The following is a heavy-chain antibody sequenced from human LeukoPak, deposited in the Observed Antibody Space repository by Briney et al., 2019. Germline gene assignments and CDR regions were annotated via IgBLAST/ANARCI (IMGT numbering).Heavy chain of an antibody. Sequence: SQTLSLTCAISGDSVSSNSAAWNWIRQSPSRGLEWLGRTYYWSKWYNDYAVSVKSRITINPDTSKNQFSLQLNSVTPEDTAVYYCAGASSGSYYPDWYFDLWGRGTLVTVSS. J-gene: IGHJ2*01. CDR1: GDSVSSNSAA. D-gene: IGHD1-26*01. CDR2: TYYWSKWYN. V-gene: IGHV6-1*01. CDR3: AGASSGSYYPDWYFDL.